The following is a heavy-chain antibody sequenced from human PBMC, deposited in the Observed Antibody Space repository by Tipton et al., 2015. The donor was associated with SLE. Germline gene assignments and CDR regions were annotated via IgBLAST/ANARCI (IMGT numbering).Heavy chain of an antibody. CDR2: IFHSGDT. Sequence: TLSLTCTVSGYSISSGYYWGWIRQPPGKGLEWVGSIFHSGDTHYNPSLKSRVAISLDTSRNQFSLKLSSVTAADTAMYYCVRGHYYWFDPWGQGTLVTVSS. J-gene: IGHJ5*02. D-gene: IGHD3-3*01. V-gene: IGHV4-38-2*02. CDR3: VRGHYYWFDP. CDR1: GYSISSGYY.